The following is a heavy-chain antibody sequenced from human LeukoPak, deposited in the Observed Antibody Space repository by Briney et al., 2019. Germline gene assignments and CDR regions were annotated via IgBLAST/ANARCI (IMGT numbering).Heavy chain of an antibody. V-gene: IGHV3-23*01. D-gene: IGHD6-13*01. CDR3: AADNNLPAGRGPSLEH. CDR1: GLTFSTFP. J-gene: IGHJ1*01. CDR2: VTKGGENT. Sequence: GGALTLSCLGSGLTFSTFPLSWVGPPPPKGRAWVSSVTKGGENTFYADSVRGQFTISSDNSKNTMYLHMTGLSAEDAAVYYCAADNNLPAGRGPSLEHWGQGTLVTVSS.